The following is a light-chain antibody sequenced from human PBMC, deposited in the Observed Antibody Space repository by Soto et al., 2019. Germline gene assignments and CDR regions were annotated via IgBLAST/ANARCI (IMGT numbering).Light chain of an antibody. V-gene: IGKV3-15*01. Sequence: EIEMTQSPATLSVSPGEGATLSCRASQSVSSKLAWYQQKPGQAPRLLIYGASTRATGIPARFSGSGSGTEFTLIINRLEPEDFALYYCQHYGTSIIFGQGTRLEIK. CDR3: QHYGTSII. CDR2: GAS. J-gene: IGKJ5*01. CDR1: QSVSSK.